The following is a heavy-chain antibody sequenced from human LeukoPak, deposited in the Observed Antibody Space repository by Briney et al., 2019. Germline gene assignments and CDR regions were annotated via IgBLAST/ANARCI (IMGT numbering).Heavy chain of an antibody. Sequence: GESLQISCKGSGYSFTSYYIGWVRQLPGKGLEWMGIIYPGDSDTRYSPSFQGQVTISADKSISTAYLQWSSLKASDTAMYYCARLELYDYVYGDFWGQGTLVTVSS. J-gene: IGHJ4*02. CDR1: GYSFTSYY. V-gene: IGHV5-51*01. CDR3: ARLELYDYVYGDF. CDR2: IYPGDSDT. D-gene: IGHD3-16*01.